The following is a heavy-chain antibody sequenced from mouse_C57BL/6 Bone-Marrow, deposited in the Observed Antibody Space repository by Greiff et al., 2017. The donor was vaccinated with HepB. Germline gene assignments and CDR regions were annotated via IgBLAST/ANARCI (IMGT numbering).Heavy chain of an antibody. V-gene: IGHV5-17*01. CDR1: GFTFSDYG. CDR3: ARGERGYAMDY. CDR2: ISRGSSTI. J-gene: IGHJ4*01. Sequence: EVMLVESGGGLVKPGGSLKLSCAASGFTFSDYGMHWVRQAPEKGLEWVAYISRGSSTIYSADTVTGRFTISRDNAKNTLFLQMTSLRTEDTAMYYWARGERGYAMDYGGQGTSVTVSS.